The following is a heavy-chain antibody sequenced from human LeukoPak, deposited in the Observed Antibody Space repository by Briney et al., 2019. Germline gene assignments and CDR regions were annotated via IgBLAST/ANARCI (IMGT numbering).Heavy chain of an antibody. CDR3: ARSDYDILTGYYLSGYYYYYMDV. D-gene: IGHD3-9*01. J-gene: IGHJ6*03. V-gene: IGHV1-69*13. CDR1: GGTFSSYA. CDR2: IIPILGTA. Sequence: SVKVSCKASGGTFSSYAISWVRQAPGQGLEWMGGIIPILGTANYAQKFQGRVTITADESTSTAYMELSSLRSEDTAVYYCARSDYDILTGYYLSGYYYYYMDVWGKGTTVTISS.